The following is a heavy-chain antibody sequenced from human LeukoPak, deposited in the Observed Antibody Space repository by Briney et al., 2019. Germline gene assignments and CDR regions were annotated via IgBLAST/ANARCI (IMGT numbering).Heavy chain of an antibody. D-gene: IGHD3-10*01. Sequence: PGGSLRLSCAASGFTFTNDFMTWVRQAPGKGLEWVANMKVDGSDIHYVDSVKGRFTISSDNARNSLYLQMNTLRVADTAVYYCAKGLYGSGSYQAFDIWGQGTMVTVSS. CDR3: AKGLYGSGSYQAFDI. CDR1: GFTFTNDF. V-gene: IGHV3-7*03. CDR2: MKVDGSDI. J-gene: IGHJ3*02.